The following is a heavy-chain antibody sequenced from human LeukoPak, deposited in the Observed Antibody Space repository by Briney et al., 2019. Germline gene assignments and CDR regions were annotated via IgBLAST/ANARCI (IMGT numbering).Heavy chain of an antibody. CDR2: ISSSSSYI. J-gene: IGHJ4*02. CDR1: GFTFSSYS. D-gene: IGHD1-26*01. V-gene: IGHV3-21*04. CDR3: AREEWELLTMDWSERYYFDY. Sequence: KPGGSLRLSCAASGFTFSSYSMNWVRQAPGKGLEWVSSISSSSSYIYYADSVKGRFTISRDNAKNSLYLQMNSLRSDDTAVYYCAREEWELLTMDWSERYYFDYWGQGTLVTVSS.